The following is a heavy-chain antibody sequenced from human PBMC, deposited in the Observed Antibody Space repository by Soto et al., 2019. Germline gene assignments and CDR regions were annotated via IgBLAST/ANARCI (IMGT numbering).Heavy chain of an antibody. D-gene: IGHD1-1*01. Sequence: PGESLKISCKGSGYSFTSYWISWVRQMPGKGLEWMGRIDPSDSYTNYSPSFQGHVTISADKSISTAYLQWSSLKASDTAMYYFARHLSGQLSLLADNWFDPWGQGTLVTVSS. CDR1: GYSFTSYW. CDR3: ARHLSGQLSLLADNWFDP. CDR2: IDPSDSYT. V-gene: IGHV5-10-1*01. J-gene: IGHJ5*02.